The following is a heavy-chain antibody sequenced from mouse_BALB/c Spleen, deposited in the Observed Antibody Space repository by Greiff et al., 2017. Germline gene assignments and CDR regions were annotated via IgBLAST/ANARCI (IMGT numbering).Heavy chain of an antibody. CDR2: IYPGDGDT. Sequence: VKLQESGAELARPGASVKLSCKASGYTFTSYWMQWVKQRPGQGLEWIGAIYPGDGDTRYTQKFKGKATLTADKSSSTAYMQLSSLASEDSAVYYCARKESFDYWGQGTTLTVSS. V-gene: IGHV1-87*01. CDR1: GYTFTSYW. D-gene: IGHD6-2*01. CDR3: ARKESFDY. J-gene: IGHJ2*01.